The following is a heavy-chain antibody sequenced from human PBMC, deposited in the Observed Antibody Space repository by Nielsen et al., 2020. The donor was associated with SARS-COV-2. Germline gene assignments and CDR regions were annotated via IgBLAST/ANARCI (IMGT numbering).Heavy chain of an antibody. CDR3: ASIAVAGIGTEDYYYYGMDV. Sequence: SETLSLTCAVYGGSFSGYYWSWIRQPPGKGLEWIGEINHSGSTNYNPSLKSRVTISVDTSKNQFSLKLSSVTAADTAVYYCASIAVAGIGTEDYYYYGMDVWGQGTTVTVSS. CDR1: GGSFSGYY. J-gene: IGHJ6*02. CDR2: INHSGST. V-gene: IGHV4-34*01. D-gene: IGHD6-19*01.